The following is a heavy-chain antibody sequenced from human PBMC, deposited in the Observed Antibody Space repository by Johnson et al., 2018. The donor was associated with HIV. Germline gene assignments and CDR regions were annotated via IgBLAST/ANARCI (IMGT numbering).Heavy chain of an antibody. CDR2: IWYDGSNK. CDR3: AREYYYESPEDFDI. V-gene: IGHV3-33*01. Sequence: QVQLVESGGGVVQPGRSLRLSCAASGFTFSNFGMHWVRQAPGKGLEWVAVIWYDGSNKYYADSVKGRFTISRDNSKNTLYLQMNSLRAEDTAVYYCAREYYYESPEDFDIWGQGTMVTVSS. D-gene: IGHD3-22*01. CDR1: GFTFSNFG. J-gene: IGHJ3*02.